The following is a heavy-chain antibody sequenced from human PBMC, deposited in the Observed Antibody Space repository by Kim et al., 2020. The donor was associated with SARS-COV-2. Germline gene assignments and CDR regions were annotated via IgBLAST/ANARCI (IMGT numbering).Heavy chain of an antibody. V-gene: IGHV4-59*13. Sequence: SETLSLTCTVSGGSISSYYWSWIRQPPGKGLEWIGYIYYSGSTNYNPSLKSRVTISVDTSKNQFSLKLSSVTAADTAVYYCARDGGAYCGGDCSPNWFDP. D-gene: IGHD2-21*01. J-gene: IGHJ5*02. CDR1: GGSISSYY. CDR3: ARDGGAYCGGDCSPNWFDP. CDR2: IYYSGST.